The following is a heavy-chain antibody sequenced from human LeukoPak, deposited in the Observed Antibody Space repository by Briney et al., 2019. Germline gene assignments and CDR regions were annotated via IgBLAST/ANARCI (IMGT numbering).Heavy chain of an antibody. CDR3: AIKLELLDAFDV. V-gene: IGHV1-2*02. D-gene: IGHD3-3*02. CDR1: GYTFTGHY. Sequence: ASVKVSCKASGYTFTGHYLHWVRQAPGQGLEWMGWINPNSGDTNYAQKFQGRVTMTRDTSITTAHMELSRLRSDDTAMHYCAIKLELLDAFDVWGQGTVVTVSS. CDR2: INPNSGDT. J-gene: IGHJ3*01.